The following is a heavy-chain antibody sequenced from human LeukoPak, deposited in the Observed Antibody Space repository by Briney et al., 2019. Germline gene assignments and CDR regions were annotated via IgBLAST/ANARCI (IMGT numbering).Heavy chain of an antibody. CDR1: GYTFSNYL. Sequence: ASVKVSCKASGYTFSNYLMHWVRQAPGQGLEWMGIINPSGGSTSYAQTFQGRVTMTRDTSTSTVYMELSSLRSEDTAVYYCARDLGLRGVTNWFDPWGQGTLVTVSS. D-gene: IGHD3-10*01. J-gene: IGHJ5*02. CDR2: INPSGGST. V-gene: IGHV1-46*01. CDR3: ARDLGLRGVTNWFDP.